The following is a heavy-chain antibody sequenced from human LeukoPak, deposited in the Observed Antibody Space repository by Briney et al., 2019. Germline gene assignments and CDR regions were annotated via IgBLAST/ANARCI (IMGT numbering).Heavy chain of an antibody. Sequence: PGGSLRLSCGASGFPFSTYGMTWVRQAPGKGLEWVSFINSFGTTIHYADSMRGRFTISRDNVNNSLYLQMTGLRPEDTAVYYCARGDSSSRYQLDYWGQGTLVTVSS. CDR1: GFPFSTYG. J-gene: IGHJ4*02. CDR2: INSFGTTI. CDR3: ARGDSSSRYQLDY. V-gene: IGHV3-48*01. D-gene: IGHD6-13*01.